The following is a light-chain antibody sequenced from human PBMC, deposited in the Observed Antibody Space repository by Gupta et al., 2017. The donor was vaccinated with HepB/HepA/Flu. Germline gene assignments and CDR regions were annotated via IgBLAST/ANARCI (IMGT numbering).Light chain of an antibody. V-gene: IGKV3-11*01. CDR1: QFVSNY. CDR3: QQRSNWQFT. CDR2: EAS. Sequence: EIVLTQSPDTLSLSPGERASLSCRASQFVSNYLAWYQQKPGQAPKLLIYEASKRATGIPARFSGSASGTDFTLTISILDPEDFAVYYCQQRSNWQFTFGHGTRVDIK. J-gene: IGKJ3*01.